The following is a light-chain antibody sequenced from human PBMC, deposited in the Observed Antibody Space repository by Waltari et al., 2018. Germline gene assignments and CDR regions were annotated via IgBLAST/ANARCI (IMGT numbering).Light chain of an antibody. CDR2: QDS. Sequence: SYQLTQPPSVSVSPGQTATITCSGDKLGKKYCSLYQQMPGQSPVLMLYQDSRRPSGIPERVSGSNSDNTSTLAISGTQAEDEADYYCQAWDSSSQVVFGGGTKLTV. CDR1: KLGKKY. J-gene: IGLJ3*02. V-gene: IGLV3-1*01. CDR3: QAWDSSSQVV.